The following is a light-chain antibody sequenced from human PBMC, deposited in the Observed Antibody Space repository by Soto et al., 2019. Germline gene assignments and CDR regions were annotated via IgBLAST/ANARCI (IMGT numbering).Light chain of an antibody. CDR2: KAS. CDR3: QQYNVFSAYT. Sequence: DIQMTQSPSILSASVGDRVTITCRASQSVSRSLAWYQQKPGKAPTLLIYKASTLSRGVPSRFSGGGFGTEFTLTISSLQPDDLATYYSQQYNVFSAYTFGRLTKLEI. CDR1: QSVSRS. J-gene: IGKJ2*01. V-gene: IGKV1-5*03.